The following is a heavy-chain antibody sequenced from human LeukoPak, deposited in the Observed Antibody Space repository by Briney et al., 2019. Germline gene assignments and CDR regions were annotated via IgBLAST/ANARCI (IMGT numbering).Heavy chain of an antibody. CDR3: ATEYCSSTSCYQPPRYNGMDV. Sequence: GGSLRLSCAASGFTFSSYAMSWVRQAPGKGLEWVSAISGSGGSTYYADSVKGRFTISRDNSKNTLYLQMNSLRAEDTAVYYCATEYCSSTSCYQPPRYNGMDVWGQGTTVTVSS. V-gene: IGHV3-23*01. J-gene: IGHJ6*02. D-gene: IGHD2-2*01. CDR2: ISGSGGST. CDR1: GFTFSSYA.